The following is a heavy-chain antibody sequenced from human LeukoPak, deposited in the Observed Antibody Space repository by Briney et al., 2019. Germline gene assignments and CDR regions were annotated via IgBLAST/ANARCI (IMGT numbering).Heavy chain of an antibody. D-gene: IGHD3-10*01. J-gene: IGHJ4*02. Sequence: GGSLRLSCAASGFTFSIYWMSWVRQAPGKGLEWVANIKQDGSEKYYVDSVKGRFTISRDNAKNSLYLQMNSLRAEDTAVYYCARGLSGGYWGQGTVVTVSS. CDR3: ARGLSGGY. V-gene: IGHV3-7*01. CDR2: IKQDGSEK. CDR1: GFTFSIYW.